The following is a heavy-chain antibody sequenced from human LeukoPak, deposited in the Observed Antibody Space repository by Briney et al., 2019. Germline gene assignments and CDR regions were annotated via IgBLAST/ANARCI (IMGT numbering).Heavy chain of an antibody. Sequence: SETLSLTCAVYGGSFSGYYWSWIRQPPGKGLEWVGEINHSGSTNYNPSLKSQVTISVDTSKNQFSLKLSSVTAADTAVYYCARAPRITMVRGVPRGWFDPWGQGTLVTVSS. CDR3: ARAPRITMVRGVPRGWFDP. V-gene: IGHV4-34*01. CDR1: GGSFSGYY. CDR2: INHSGST. J-gene: IGHJ5*02. D-gene: IGHD3-10*01.